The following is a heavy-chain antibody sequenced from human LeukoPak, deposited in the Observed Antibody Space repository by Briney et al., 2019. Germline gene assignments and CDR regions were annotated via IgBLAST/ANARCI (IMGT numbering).Heavy chain of an antibody. CDR2: ISGGGGST. V-gene: IGHV3-23*01. CDR1: GFTFSSYG. J-gene: IGHJ6*02. CDR3: AKVHYYDSSGYYYYYYGMDV. D-gene: IGHD3-22*01. Sequence: GGSLRLSCAASGFTFSSYGMHWVRQAPGKGLEWVSGISGGGGSTYYADSVKGRFTISRDNSKNTLYLQMNSLRAEDTAVYYCAKVHYYDSSGYYYYYYGMDVWGQGTTVTVSS.